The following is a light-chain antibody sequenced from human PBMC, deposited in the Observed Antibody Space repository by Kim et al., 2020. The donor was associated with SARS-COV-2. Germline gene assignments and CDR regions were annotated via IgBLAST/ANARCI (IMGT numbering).Light chain of an antibody. J-gene: IGLJ2*01. CDR1: TSDPIYYDY. Sequence: GQSITIPCTGTTSDPIYYDYISWYKQRPGKAPTLIIYDVALRPSGVSNRLSGSKSGNTASLTISDLQADDEADYYCSAYVGDNSRVFGGGTQLTVL. CDR2: DVA. V-gene: IGLV2-14*03. CDR3: SAYVGDNSRV.